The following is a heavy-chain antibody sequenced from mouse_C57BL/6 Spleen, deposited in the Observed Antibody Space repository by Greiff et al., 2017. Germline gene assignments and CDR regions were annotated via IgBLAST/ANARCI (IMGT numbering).Heavy chain of an antibody. V-gene: IGHV1-52*01. Sequence: QVQLKQPGAELVRPGSSVKLSCKASGYTFTSYWMHWVKQRPIQGLEWIGNIDPSDSETHYNQKFKDKATLTVDKSSSTAYMQLSSLTSEDSAVYYCARSEEGSYWYFDVWGTGTTVTVSS. J-gene: IGHJ1*03. D-gene: IGHD1-1*01. CDR2: IDPSDSET. CDR3: ARSEEGSYWYFDV. CDR1: GYTFTSYW.